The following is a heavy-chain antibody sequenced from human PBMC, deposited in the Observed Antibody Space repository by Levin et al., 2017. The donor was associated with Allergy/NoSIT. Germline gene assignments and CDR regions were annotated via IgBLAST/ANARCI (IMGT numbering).Heavy chain of an antibody. CDR1: GGTFSSYG. CDR3: ARALQMYCSGGSCYSWFDP. CDR2: IIPIFDTA. Sequence: SVKVSCKASGGTFSSYGINWVRQAPGQGLEWMGGIIPIFDTAKYAQKFQDRVTITADKSTSTAYMELSSLRSEDTAVYYCARALQMYCSGGSCYSWFDPWGQGTLVSVSS. D-gene: IGHD2-15*01. J-gene: IGHJ5*02. V-gene: IGHV1-69*06.